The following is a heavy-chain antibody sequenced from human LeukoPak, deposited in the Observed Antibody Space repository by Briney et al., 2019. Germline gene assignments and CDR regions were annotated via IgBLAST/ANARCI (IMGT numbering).Heavy chain of an antibody. CDR2: FDPEDGET. CDR3: ATAAAAGTQKPYYYYGMDV. Sequence: ASVKVSCKVSGYTLTELSMHWVRQAPGKGLEWMGGFDPEDGETIYAQKFQGRVTMTEDTSTDTAYMELSSLRSEDTAVYYCATAAAAGTQKPYYYYGMDVWGQGITVTVSS. CDR1: GYTLTELS. J-gene: IGHJ6*02. D-gene: IGHD6-13*01. V-gene: IGHV1-24*01.